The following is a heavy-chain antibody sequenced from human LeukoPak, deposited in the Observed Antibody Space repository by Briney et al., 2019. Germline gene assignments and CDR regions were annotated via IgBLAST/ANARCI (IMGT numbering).Heavy chain of an antibody. CDR3: ARLSGGGYYYYMDV. CDR1: GGSISSYY. J-gene: IGHJ6*03. V-gene: IGHV4-4*09. D-gene: IGHD4-23*01. Sequence: PSETLSLTCTVSGGSISSYYWSWIRQPPGKGLEWIVYIYTSGSTNYNPSLKSRVTISVDTSKNQFSLKLSSVTAADTAVYYCARLSGGGYYYYMDVWGKGTTVTVSS. CDR2: IYTSGST.